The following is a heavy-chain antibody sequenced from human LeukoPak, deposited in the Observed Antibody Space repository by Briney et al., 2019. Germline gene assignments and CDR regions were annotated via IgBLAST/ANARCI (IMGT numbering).Heavy chain of an antibody. J-gene: IGHJ3*02. CDR1: GFTFSYYS. CDR2: ISSSSTAI. D-gene: IGHD1-26*01. CDR3: VRDFVVGAPDAFDI. V-gene: IGHV3-48*02. Sequence: GGSLRLSCAASGFTFSYYSMNWVRQAPGKGLEWVSYISSSSTAIYYADSVKGRFTISRDNAKNSLYLQMNSLRDEDTAVYYCVRDFVVGAPDAFDIWGQGTMVTVSS.